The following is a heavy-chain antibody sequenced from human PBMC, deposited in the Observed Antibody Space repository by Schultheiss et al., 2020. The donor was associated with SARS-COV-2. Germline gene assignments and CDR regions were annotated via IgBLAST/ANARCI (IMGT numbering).Heavy chain of an antibody. CDR2: ISYSGST. CDR3: AREPVDYNGRRFDY. CDR1: GGSISSSNW. V-gene: IGHV4-4*02. Sequence: SETLSLTCAVSGGSISSSNWWSWVRQPPGKGLEWIGDISYSGSTNYNPSLKSRVTISVDTSKNQFSLKLSSVTAADTAVYYCAREPVDYNGRRFDYWGQGTLVTVSS. D-gene: IGHD4-11*01. J-gene: IGHJ4*02.